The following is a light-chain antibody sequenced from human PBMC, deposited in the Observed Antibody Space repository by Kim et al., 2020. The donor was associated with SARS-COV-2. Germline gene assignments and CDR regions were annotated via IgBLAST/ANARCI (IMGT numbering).Light chain of an antibody. CDR3: QQSYSSPRT. CDR2: AAS. Sequence: ASVGDGVTITCRASQSISSYLSWYHQKPGKAPKLLIYAASSLQSGVPSRFSGSGSGTDFTLTISSLQPEDFATYYCQQSYSSPRTFGQGTKVDIK. V-gene: IGKV1-39*01. J-gene: IGKJ1*01. CDR1: QSISSY.